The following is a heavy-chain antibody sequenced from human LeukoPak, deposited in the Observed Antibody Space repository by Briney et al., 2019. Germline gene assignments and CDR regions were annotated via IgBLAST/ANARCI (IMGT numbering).Heavy chain of an antibody. CDR2: MYYSGST. J-gene: IGHJ4*02. D-gene: IGHD3-3*01. CDR1: GGSISSRSYY. V-gene: IGHV4-39*01. Sequence: TETLSLTCTVSGGSISSRSYYWGWIRQPPGKGLEWIGSMYYSGSTYYNPSLKSRVTISVDTSKNQFSLKLSSVPAADTAVYYCGGTEYDFWHFDYWGQGTLVTVSS. CDR3: GGTEYDFWHFDY.